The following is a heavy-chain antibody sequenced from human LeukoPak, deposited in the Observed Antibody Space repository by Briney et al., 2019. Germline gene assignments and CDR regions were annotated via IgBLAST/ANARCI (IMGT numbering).Heavy chain of an antibody. V-gene: IGHV4-59*01. J-gene: IGHJ3*02. Sequence: PSETLSLTCTVSGGSISSYYWSWIRQPPGKGLEWIGYIYYSGSTNYNSSLKSRVTISVDTSKNQFSLKLSSVTAADTAVYYCARDVSEQLGTDAFDIWGQGTMVTVSS. CDR1: GGSISSYY. CDR2: IYYSGST. CDR3: ARDVSEQLGTDAFDI. D-gene: IGHD6-6*01.